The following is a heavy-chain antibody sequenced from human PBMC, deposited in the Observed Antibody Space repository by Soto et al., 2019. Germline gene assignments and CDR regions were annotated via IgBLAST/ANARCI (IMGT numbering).Heavy chain of an antibody. CDR1: GGSISSVGYY. J-gene: IGHJ5*02. Sequence: QVQLQESGPGLVKPSQTLSLTCTVSGGSISSVGYYWNWIRQHPGKDLEWVGYISYSGITHHHPSLKSRRFIAVATSKHQLSLKLSSVTAADTAVYYCAREVGDLGTRFAPWGQGTLVTVSS. CDR2: ISYSGIT. V-gene: IGHV4-31*03. D-gene: IGHD3-16*01. CDR3: AREVGDLGTRFAP.